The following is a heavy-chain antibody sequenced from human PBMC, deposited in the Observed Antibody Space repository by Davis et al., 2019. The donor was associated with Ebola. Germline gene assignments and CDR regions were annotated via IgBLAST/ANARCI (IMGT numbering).Heavy chain of an antibody. V-gene: IGHV4-31*03. J-gene: IGHJ4*02. CDR3: ARGPVGHYYDSSGYYSVPRYFDY. Sequence: SETLSLTCTVSGGSISSGGYYWSWIRQHPGKGLEWIGYIYYSGSTYYNPSLKSRVTISVDTSKNQFSLKLNSVTAADTAVYYCARGPVGHYYDSSGYYSVPRYFDYWGQGTLVTVSS. D-gene: IGHD3-22*01. CDR1: GGSISSGGYY. CDR2: IYYSGST.